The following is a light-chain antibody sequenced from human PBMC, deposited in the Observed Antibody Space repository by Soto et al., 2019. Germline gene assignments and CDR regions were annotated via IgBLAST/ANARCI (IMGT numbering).Light chain of an antibody. CDR3: QQYGNSRGT. Sequence: VLTQSPGTLSLSPGDRATLSCRASQSVSTSYLAWYQQKPGQAPRLLIYGASSRATGIPDRFNGSGSGTDFTLTISGLEPEDFAVYYCQQYGNSRGTFGQGTKVDIK. J-gene: IGKJ1*01. V-gene: IGKV3-20*01. CDR2: GAS. CDR1: QSVSTSY.